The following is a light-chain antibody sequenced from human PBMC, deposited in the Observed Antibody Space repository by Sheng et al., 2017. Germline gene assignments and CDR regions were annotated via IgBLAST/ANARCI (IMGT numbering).Light chain of an antibody. V-gene: IGLV6-57*01. CDR1: SGSIVSKY. J-gene: IGLJ2*01. CDR3: QSYDDTNVI. CDR2: EDY. Sequence: NFMLTQPHSVSESPGKTVTISCTRSSGSIVSKYVNWYQHRPGSSPTNVIFEDYQRPSGVPDRFSGSVDSASNTASLTISELNTEDEADYYCQSYDDTNVIFGGGTKLTVL.